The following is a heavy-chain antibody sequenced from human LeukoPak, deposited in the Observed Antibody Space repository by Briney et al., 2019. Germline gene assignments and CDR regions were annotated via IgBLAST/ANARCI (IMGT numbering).Heavy chain of an antibody. CDR3: VRDSGSSYGYYFLH. CDR2: ISSSSSHM. J-gene: IGHJ1*01. CDR1: GFTFSSYE. V-gene: IGHV3-21*01. Sequence: GGSLRLSCAASGFTFSSYEMNWVRQAPGKGLEWVSSISSSSSHMFYADSVKSRFSISRDNANNSLYLQMNSLRAEDTAVYYCVRDSGSSYGYYFLHWGQGTLVTVSS. D-gene: IGHD1-26*01.